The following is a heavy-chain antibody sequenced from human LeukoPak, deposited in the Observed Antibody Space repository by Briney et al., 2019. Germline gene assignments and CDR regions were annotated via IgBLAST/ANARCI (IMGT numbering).Heavy chain of an antibody. D-gene: IGHD6-6*01. CDR2: MKPNSGNT. V-gene: IGHV1-8*01. CDR1: GYTLTGYY. J-gene: IGHJ5*02. CDR3: VRAQGVIAASGGET. Sequence: ASVKVSCKASGYTLTGYYRHWVRQATGQGREWMGWMKPNSGNTGYAQKFQGRDTMTKNTSISTAYMELSSLRSGDTAVYYCVRAQGVIAASGGETSGEGALVTVSS.